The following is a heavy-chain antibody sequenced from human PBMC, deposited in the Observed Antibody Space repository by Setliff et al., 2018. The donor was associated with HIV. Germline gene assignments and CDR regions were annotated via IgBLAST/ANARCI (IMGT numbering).Heavy chain of an antibody. CDR1: GGTFSTYA. V-gene: IGHV1-69*13. D-gene: IGHD3-22*01. J-gene: IGHJ3*02. CDR2: IIPIFGTA. Sequence: SVKVSCKASGGTFSTYAFSWVRQAPGQGLEWMGGIIPIFGTANYAQKFQGRVTITADESTTTAYMELRSLKSEDTAVYYCPTDLRGYYDAPIWGHGTMVTVSS. CDR3: PTDLRGYYDAPI.